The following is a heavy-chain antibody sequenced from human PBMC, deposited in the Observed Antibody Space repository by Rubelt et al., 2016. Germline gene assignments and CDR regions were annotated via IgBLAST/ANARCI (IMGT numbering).Heavy chain of an antibody. CDR1: GFTFSSYG. D-gene: IGHD5-18*01. J-gene: IGHJ4*02. Sequence: VQLVESGGGLVQPGGSLRLSCAASGFTFSSYGMHWVRQAPGKGLEWVAVIWYDGSNKYYADSVKGRFTISRDNSKNTLYLQRNSLRAEDTAVYYCARGYGYVDYWGQGTLVTVSS. V-gene: IGHV3-33*08. CDR2: IWYDGSNK. CDR3: ARGYGYVDY.